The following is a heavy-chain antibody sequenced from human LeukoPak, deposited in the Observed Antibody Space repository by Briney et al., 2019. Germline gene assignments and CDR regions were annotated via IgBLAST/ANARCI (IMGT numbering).Heavy chain of an antibody. CDR3: AREYYYDSSGYYYQDY. V-gene: IGHV4-59*01. D-gene: IGHD3-22*01. CDR1: GGSISSYY. CDR2: IYYSGST. J-gene: IGHJ4*02. Sequence: SSETLSLTCTVSGGSISSYYWSWIRQPPGKGLEWIGYIYYSGSTNYNPSLKSRVTISVDTSKNQFSLKLSSVTAADTAVYYCAREYYYDSSGYYYQDYWGQGTLVTVSS.